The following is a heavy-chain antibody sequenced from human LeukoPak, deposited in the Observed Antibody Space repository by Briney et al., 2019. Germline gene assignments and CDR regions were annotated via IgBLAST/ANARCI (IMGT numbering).Heavy chain of an antibody. Sequence: GGSLRLSCEASGFAFGSHAMYWVRQAPGKGLEWVAGIFGSGGSPHYADSVKGRFTISRDNSRNTVYLQINSLRAEDTAVYYCGKTTVGYSSGQKPAWPVDYWGQGTLVTVSS. V-gene: IGHV3-23*01. CDR3: GKTTVGYSSGQKPAWPVDY. CDR1: GFAFGSHA. CDR2: IFGSGGSP. J-gene: IGHJ4*02. D-gene: IGHD5-18*01.